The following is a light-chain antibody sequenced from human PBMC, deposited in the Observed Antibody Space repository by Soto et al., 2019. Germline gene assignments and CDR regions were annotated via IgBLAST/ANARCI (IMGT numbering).Light chain of an antibody. J-gene: IGKJ1*01. CDR2: AAS. CDR3: QKYDSAPWT. CDR1: QGISNY. V-gene: IGKV1-27*01. Sequence: DIQMTQSPSSLSASVRDRVTITCRASQGISNYLAWYQQKPGKVPKLLIYAASTLQSGVPSRFSGSGSGTDFTLTISSLQPEDVASYYCQKYDSAPWTYGQGTKVEIK.